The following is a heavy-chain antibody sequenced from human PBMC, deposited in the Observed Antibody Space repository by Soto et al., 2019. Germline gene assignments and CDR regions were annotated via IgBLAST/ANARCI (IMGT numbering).Heavy chain of an antibody. CDR1: GSSISPYY. J-gene: IGHJ4*02. CDR2: IYYTGST. D-gene: IGHD4-17*01. CDR3: VRVGGYYGDYPNFDY. V-gene: IGHV4-59*01. Sequence: SETLSLTCSVSGSSISPYYWSWLRQPPGKGLEWIGNIYYTGSTKYNPSLKSRVTMSLATSKSQFSLRLTSVTAADTAVYYCVRVGGYYGDYPNFDYWGQGXLVTVPS.